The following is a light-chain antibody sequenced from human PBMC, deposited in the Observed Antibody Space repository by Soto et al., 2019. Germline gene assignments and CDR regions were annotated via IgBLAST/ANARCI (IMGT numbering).Light chain of an antibody. CDR2: EVN. CDR1: SSDVGGYKY. V-gene: IGLV2-8*01. CDR3: SFSVGINKLGV. Sequence: QSALTQPPSASGSPGQSVTISCTGTSSDVGGYKYVSWYQQHPGKAPKLMIFEVNKRPSGVPDRFSGSKSGNTGSLTVSGLEAEDEAGYYCSFSVGINKLGVFGPGTKVTVL. J-gene: IGLJ1*01.